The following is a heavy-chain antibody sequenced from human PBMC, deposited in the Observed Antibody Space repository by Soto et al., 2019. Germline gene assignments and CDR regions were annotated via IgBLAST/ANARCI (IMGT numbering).Heavy chain of an antibody. Sequence: GGSLRLSCAASGFTFSSYAMSWVRQAPGKGLEWVSAISGSGGSTYYADSVKGRFTISRDNSKNTLYLQMNSLRAEDTAVYYCANSFSHSSSWDTGMDVWGQGTTVTVSS. CDR1: GFTFSSYA. CDR2: ISGSGGST. J-gene: IGHJ6*02. CDR3: ANSFSHSSSWDTGMDV. D-gene: IGHD6-13*01. V-gene: IGHV3-23*01.